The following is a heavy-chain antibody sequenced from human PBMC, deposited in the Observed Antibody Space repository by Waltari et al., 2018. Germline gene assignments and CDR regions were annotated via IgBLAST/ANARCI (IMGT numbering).Heavy chain of an antibody. V-gene: IGHV3-33*01. CDR2: IWYDGSNK. Sequence: QVQLVESGGGVVQSGRSLRLSCVGSGSTFSPHGMNWVRQAPGKGLEWVAVIWYDGSNKNYVDSVKCRFTISRDNSKNTMYLEMNRLRAEDTAVYFCARGDGGSGLGASDIWGQGTMVTVSS. CDR1: GSTFSPHG. D-gene: IGHD3-3*01. CDR3: ARGDGGSGLGASDI. J-gene: IGHJ3*02.